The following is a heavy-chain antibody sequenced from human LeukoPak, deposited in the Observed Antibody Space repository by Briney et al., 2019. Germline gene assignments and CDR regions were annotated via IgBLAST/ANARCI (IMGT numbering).Heavy chain of an antibody. CDR3: PNDPPTVMANAFHI. J-gene: IGHJ3*02. V-gene: IGHV3-23*01. CDR1: GFTFKSYG. Sequence: GGSLRLSCAASGFTFKSYGMRWVRQAPGKGLEWVSSISGSGGTTYYADSVKGRFTISRDNSKNTLYLQMNSLRADDTAVYSCPNDPPTVMANAFHIWGQGTMVTVS. D-gene: IGHD5-18*01. CDR2: ISGSGGTT.